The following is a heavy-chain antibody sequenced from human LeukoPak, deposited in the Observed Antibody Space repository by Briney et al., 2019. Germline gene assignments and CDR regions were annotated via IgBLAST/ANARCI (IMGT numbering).Heavy chain of an antibody. CDR1: GFTFSSYW. V-gene: IGHV3-48*04. CDR3: ASGGGNGLASGVYFDY. D-gene: IGHD2-15*01. CDR2: ISSSGSTI. Sequence: GGSLRLSCAASGFTFSSYWMSWVRQAPGKGLEWVSYISSSGSTIYYADSVKGRFTISRDNAKNSLYLQMNSLRAEDTAVYYCASGGGNGLASGVYFDYWGQGTLVTVSS. J-gene: IGHJ4*02.